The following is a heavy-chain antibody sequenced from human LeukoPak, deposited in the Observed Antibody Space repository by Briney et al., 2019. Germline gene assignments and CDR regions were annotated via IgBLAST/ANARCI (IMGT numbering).Heavy chain of an antibody. CDR3: ARSFYGHDPYYCYMDV. D-gene: IGHD2-2*01. CDR1: GFTFSNYW. J-gene: IGHJ6*03. Sequence: GGSLRLSCGASGFTFSNYWMSWVRQAPGKGLEWVATIKEDGSEKYYVDSVKGRSTISRENAKNSLYLQMNSLRAEDTAVYYCARSFYGHDPYYCYMDVWGKGTTVTVSS. V-gene: IGHV3-7*01. CDR2: IKEDGSEK.